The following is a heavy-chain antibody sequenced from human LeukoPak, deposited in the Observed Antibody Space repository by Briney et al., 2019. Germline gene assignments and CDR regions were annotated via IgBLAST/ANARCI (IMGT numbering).Heavy chain of an antibody. CDR1: GYSFTSYW. V-gene: IGHV5-51*01. CDR3: ARPDGSGTYAFDV. J-gene: IGHJ3*01. Sequence: RGESLKISCKGSGYSFTSYWIGWVRQMPGKGLEWMGIIYPGDSDTRYSPSFQGQVTISADKSINTAYLQWRSLKASDTAMYYCARPDGSGTYAFDVWGQGTMVTVS. D-gene: IGHD3-10*01. CDR2: IYPGDSDT.